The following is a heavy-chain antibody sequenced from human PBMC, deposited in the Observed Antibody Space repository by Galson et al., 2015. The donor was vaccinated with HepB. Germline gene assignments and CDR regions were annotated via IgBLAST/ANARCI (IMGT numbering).Heavy chain of an antibody. Sequence: SLRLSCAASGFTFSSYGLHWVRQAPGKGLEWVAVISYDGSNKYYADSVKGRFTISRDNSKNTLYLQMNSLRAEDTAVYYCATLQNDFDYYYYGMDVWGQGTTVTVSS. V-gene: IGHV3-30*03. CDR3: ATLQNDFDYYYYGMDV. D-gene: IGHD3-3*01. CDR2: ISYDGSNK. CDR1: GFTFSSYG. J-gene: IGHJ6*02.